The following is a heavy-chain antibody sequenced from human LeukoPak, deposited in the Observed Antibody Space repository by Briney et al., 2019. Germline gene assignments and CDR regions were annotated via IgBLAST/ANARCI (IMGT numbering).Heavy chain of an antibody. Sequence: PGGSLRLSCAASGFTFSAYGMHWVRQAPGEGLEWVAIIWYDGGNKYYADSVKGRFTISRDDSKNTLHLQMNNLRAEDAAVYYCAKVRVTYCVTTTCYGDVDFWGQGTLVTVAS. J-gene: IGHJ4*02. CDR3: AKVRVTYCVTTTCYGDVDF. CDR2: IWYDGGNK. CDR1: GFTFSAYG. V-gene: IGHV3-33*06. D-gene: IGHD2-2*01.